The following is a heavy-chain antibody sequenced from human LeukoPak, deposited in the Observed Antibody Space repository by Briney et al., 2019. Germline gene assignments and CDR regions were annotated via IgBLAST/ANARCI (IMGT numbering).Heavy chain of an antibody. CDR1: GGTFSSYA. D-gene: IGHD4-17*01. CDR3: ARGARGDYADAFDI. V-gene: IGHV1-69*13. J-gene: IGHJ3*02. Sequence: SVKVSCKASGGTFSSYAISRVRQAPGQGLEWMGGIIPIFGTANYAQKFQGRVTITADESTSTAYMELSSLRSEDTAVYYCARGARGDYADAFDIWGQGTMVTVSS. CDR2: IIPIFGTA.